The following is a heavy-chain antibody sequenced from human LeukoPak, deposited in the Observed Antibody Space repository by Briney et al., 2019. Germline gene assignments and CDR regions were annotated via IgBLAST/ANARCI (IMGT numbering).Heavy chain of an antibody. CDR1: GGSISSGGYY. CDR2: IYYSGST. J-gene: IGHJ5*02. CDR3: ARGMTITMIVVVPWFDP. D-gene: IGHD3-22*01. V-gene: IGHV4-31*03. Sequence: SETLSLTCTVSGGSISSGGYYWSWIRQHPGKGLEWIGYIYYSGSTYYNPSLKSRVTISVDTSKNQFSLKLSSVTAADTAVYYCARGMTITMIVVVPWFDPWGQGTLVTVSS.